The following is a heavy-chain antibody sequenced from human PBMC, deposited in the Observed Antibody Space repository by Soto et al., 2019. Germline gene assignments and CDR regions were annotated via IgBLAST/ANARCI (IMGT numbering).Heavy chain of an antibody. Sequence: EVQLVESGGGLVQPGGSLRLSCEASGFTLSDYYMHWARQAPGKGLVWVSRISNDGSNTYYADSVKGRFTISRDNAKNTMHLQMNSLRAEDTAVYYCARVPDCSSSGCYSYFDIWGQGTLVTVSS. J-gene: IGHJ4*02. CDR2: ISNDGSNT. D-gene: IGHD2-2*01. CDR3: ARVPDCSSSGCYSYFDI. CDR1: GFTLSDYY. V-gene: IGHV3-74*01.